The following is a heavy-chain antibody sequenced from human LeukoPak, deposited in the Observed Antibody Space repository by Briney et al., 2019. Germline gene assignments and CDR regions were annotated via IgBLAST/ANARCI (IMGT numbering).Heavy chain of an antibody. CDR3: ARHEFVGATVFDY. CDR1: GGPISSSSYY. Sequence: SETLSLTCTVSGGPISSSSYYWGWIRQPPGKGLEWIGSIYYSGSTYYNPSLKSRVTISVDTSKNQFSLKLSSVTAADTAVYYCARHEFVGATVFDYWGQGTLVTVSS. J-gene: IGHJ4*02. D-gene: IGHD1-26*01. CDR2: IYYSGST. V-gene: IGHV4-39*01.